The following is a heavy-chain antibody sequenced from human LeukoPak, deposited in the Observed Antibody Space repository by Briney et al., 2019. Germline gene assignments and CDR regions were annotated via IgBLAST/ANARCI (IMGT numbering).Heavy chain of an antibody. CDR1: GGSISSGSYY. J-gene: IGHJ4*02. CDR2: IYTSGST. V-gene: IGHV4-61*02. CDR3: ARASRHLD. Sequence: SETLSLTCTVSGGSISSGSYYWSWIRQPAGKGLEWIGRIYTSGSTNYNPSLKSRVTISVDTSKNQFSLKLSSVTAADTTVYYCARASRHLDWGQGTLVTVSS.